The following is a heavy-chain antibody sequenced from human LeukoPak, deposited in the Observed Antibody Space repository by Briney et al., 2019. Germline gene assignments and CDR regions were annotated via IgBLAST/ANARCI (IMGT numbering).Heavy chain of an antibody. J-gene: IGHJ3*02. CDR1: GGSISSSNW. D-gene: IGHD3-10*01. Sequence: SGTLSLTCAVSGGSISSSNWWSWVRQPPGKGLEWIGEIYHSGSTNYNPSLKSRVTISVDKSKNQFSLKLSSVTAADTAVYYCAKELLWFGERLDAFDIWGQGTMVTVSS. CDR2: IYHSGST. CDR3: AKELLWFGERLDAFDI. V-gene: IGHV4-4*02.